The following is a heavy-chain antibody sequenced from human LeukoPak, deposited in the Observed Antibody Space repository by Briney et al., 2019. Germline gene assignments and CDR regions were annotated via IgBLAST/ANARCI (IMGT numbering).Heavy chain of an antibody. CDR1: GYTFTTYD. CDR3: ARRVPAASVNYMDV. J-gene: IGHJ6*03. CDR2: MNPNSGNT. D-gene: IGHD2-2*01. Sequence: ASVKVSCKGSGYTFTTYDINWVRQATGQGLEWMGWMNPNSGNTGYAQKFQGRVTITRDTSASTAYMELSSLRSEDTAVYYCARRVPAASVNYMDVWGKGTTVTVSS. V-gene: IGHV1-8*01.